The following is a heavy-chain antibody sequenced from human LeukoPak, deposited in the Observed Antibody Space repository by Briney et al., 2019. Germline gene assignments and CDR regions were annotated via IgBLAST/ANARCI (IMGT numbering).Heavy chain of an antibody. Sequence: GRSLRLSCAASGFTFSSYAMHWVRQAPGKGLEWVAVISYDGSNKYYADSVKGRFTISRDNSKNTLYLQMDRLRAEDTAVYYCARGLEYSYSFFDYWGQGTLVTLSS. CDR1: GFTFSSYA. CDR2: ISYDGSNK. CDR3: ARGLEYSYSFFDY. V-gene: IGHV3-30-3*01. J-gene: IGHJ4*02. D-gene: IGHD6-6*01.